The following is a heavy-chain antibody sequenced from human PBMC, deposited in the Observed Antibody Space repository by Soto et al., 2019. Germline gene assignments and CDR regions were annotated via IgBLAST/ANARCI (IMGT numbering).Heavy chain of an antibody. CDR3: TTLAVAGTYPDY. CDR1: GFTFSDHY. D-gene: IGHD6-19*01. J-gene: IGHJ4*02. CDR2: IRNKANSWRT. V-gene: IGHV3-72*01. Sequence: GGSLRLSCAASGFTFSDHYMDWVRQAPGKGLEWVGRIRNKANSWRTHYAASVKGRFTISRDDSKNTLYLQMNSLKTEDTAVYYCTTLAVAGTYPDYWGQGTLVTVSS.